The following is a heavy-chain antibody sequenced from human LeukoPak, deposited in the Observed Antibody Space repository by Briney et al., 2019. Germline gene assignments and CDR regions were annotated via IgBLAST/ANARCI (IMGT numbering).Heavy chain of an antibody. V-gene: IGHV3-53*01. J-gene: IGHJ6*03. CDR3: ARSLRVRGVPDYMDV. D-gene: IGHD3-10*01. Sequence: GGSLRLSCAASGFTFSSYAMGWVRQAPGKGLEWVSVIHKNAITYYADIVNGRFTISRDNSKNIVFLQMNSVRAEDTAVYYCARSLRVRGVPDYMDVWGRGTTVTVSS. CDR2: IHKNAIT. CDR1: GFTFSSYA.